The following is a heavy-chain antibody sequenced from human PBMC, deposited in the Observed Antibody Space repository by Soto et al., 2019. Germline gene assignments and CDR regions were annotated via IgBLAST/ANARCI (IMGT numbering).Heavy chain of an antibody. CDR1: GGTFGSYV. CDR2: IIPIFGTP. Sequence: QVQLVQSGAEVKKPGSSVKVSCKASGGTFGSYVFNWVRQAPGQGLEWMGGIIPIFGTPNYAQKFQGRVTISADESTNTAYMELSSLRSEDTAVFYCARGLGSGYDPGDYWGQGALVTVSS. D-gene: IGHD5-12*01. J-gene: IGHJ4*02. CDR3: ARGLGSGYDPGDY. V-gene: IGHV1-69*12.